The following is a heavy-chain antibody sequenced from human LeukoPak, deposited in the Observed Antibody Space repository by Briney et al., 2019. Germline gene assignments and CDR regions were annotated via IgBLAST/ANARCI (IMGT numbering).Heavy chain of an antibody. CDR1: GFTFSSYW. D-gene: IGHD3-10*01. CDR3: ARVLSYYYGSGSHPNDY. J-gene: IGHJ4*02. Sequence: PRGSLRLSCAASGFTFSSYWMSWVRQAPGKGLEWVANIKQDGSEKYYVDSVKGRFTISRDNAKNSLYLQMNSLRAEDTAVYYCARVLSYYYGSGSHPNDYWGQGTLVTVSS. V-gene: IGHV3-7*01. CDR2: IKQDGSEK.